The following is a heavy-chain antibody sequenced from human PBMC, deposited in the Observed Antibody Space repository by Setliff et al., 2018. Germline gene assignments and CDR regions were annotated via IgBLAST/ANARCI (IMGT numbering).Heavy chain of an antibody. CDR3: ARGRAFYYDSSGYFDY. D-gene: IGHD3-22*01. CDR1: GYTFTSYG. CDR2: ISAYNGNT. J-gene: IGHJ4*02. Sequence: GASVKVSCKASGYTFTSYGISWVRQAPGQGLEWMGWISAYNGNTNYAQKLQGRVTMTTDTSTSTAYMELSSLRSEDTAVYYCARGRAFYYDSSGYFDYWGQGTLVTVSS. V-gene: IGHV1-18*01.